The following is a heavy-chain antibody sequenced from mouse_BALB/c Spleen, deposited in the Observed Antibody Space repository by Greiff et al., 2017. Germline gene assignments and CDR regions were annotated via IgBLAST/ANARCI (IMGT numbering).Heavy chain of an antibody. CDR3: ASTTVVAYWYFDG. J-gene: IGHJ1*01. D-gene: IGHD1-1*01. CDR1: GFNIKDTY. Sequence: VQLQQSGAELVKPGASVKLSCTASGFNIKDTYMHWVKQRPEQGLEWIGRIDPANGNTKYDPKFQGKATITADTSSNTAYLQLSSLTSEDTAVYYCASTTVVAYWYFDGWGAGTTVTVSS. V-gene: IGHV14-3*02. CDR2: IDPANGNT.